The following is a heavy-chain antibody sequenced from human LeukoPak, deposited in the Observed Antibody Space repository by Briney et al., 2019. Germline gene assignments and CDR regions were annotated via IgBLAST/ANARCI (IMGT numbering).Heavy chain of an antibody. CDR2: ISWNSGSI. V-gene: IGHV3-9*01. Sequence: GGSLRLSCAASGFTFDDYAMHWVRQGPGKGLEWVSGISWNSGSIGYADSVKGRFTISRDNAKNSLYVQMNSLRAEDTALYYCAREGYDILTGYYTDFDYWGQGTLVTVSS. CDR1: GFTFDDYA. D-gene: IGHD3-9*01. J-gene: IGHJ4*02. CDR3: AREGYDILTGYYTDFDY.